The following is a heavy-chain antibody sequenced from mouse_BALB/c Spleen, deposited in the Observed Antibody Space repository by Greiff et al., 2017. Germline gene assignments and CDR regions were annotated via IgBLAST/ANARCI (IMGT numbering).Heavy chain of an antibody. V-gene: IGHV1-4*02. CDR2: INPSSGYT. Sequence: AAELARPGASVKMSCKASGYTFTSYTMHWVKQRPGQGLEWIGYINPSSGYTEYNQKFKDKTTLTADKSSSTAYMQLSSLTSEDSAVYYCARRDYGNYGGFAYWGQGTLVTVSA. CDR1: GYTFTSYT. CDR3: ARRDYGNYGGFAY. D-gene: IGHD2-1*01. J-gene: IGHJ3*01.